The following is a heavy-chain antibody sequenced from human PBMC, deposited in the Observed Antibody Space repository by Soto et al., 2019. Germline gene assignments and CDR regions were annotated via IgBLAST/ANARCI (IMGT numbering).Heavy chain of an antibody. D-gene: IGHD3-3*01. Sequence: GGSLRLSCAASGFTFSSYAMSWVRQAPGKGLEWVSAISGSGGSTYYADSVKGRFTISRDNSKNTLYLQMNSLRAEDTAVYYCAKAALTNYDFWSGYNGMDVWGQGTTVTVSS. CDR3: AKAALTNYDFWSGYNGMDV. CDR2: ISGSGGST. V-gene: IGHV3-23*01. CDR1: GFTFSSYA. J-gene: IGHJ6*02.